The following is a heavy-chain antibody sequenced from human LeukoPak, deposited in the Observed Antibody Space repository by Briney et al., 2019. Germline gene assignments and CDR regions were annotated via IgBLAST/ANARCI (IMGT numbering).Heavy chain of an antibody. CDR2: AYYSGST. V-gene: IGHV4-31*03. Sequence: SETLSLTCTVSGGSISSGGYYWSWIRQHPGKGLEWIGSAYYSGSTYYNPSLKSRLSISLDTSKNHFSLKLSSVTAADTAVYFCESWPLDSSHFDYWGQGTLVTVSS. CDR3: ESWPLDSSHFDY. D-gene: IGHD3-22*01. CDR1: GGSISSGGYY. J-gene: IGHJ4*02.